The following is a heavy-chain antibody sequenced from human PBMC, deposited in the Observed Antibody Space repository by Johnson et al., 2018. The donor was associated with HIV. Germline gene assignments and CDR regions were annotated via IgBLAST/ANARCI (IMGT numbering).Heavy chain of an antibody. CDR1: GFTVSSNY. D-gene: IGHD6-19*01. CDR3: AREVRKAVAGNFDI. J-gene: IGHJ3*02. V-gene: IGHV3-53*01. Sequence: VQPVESGGGLIQPGGSLRLSCAASGFTVSSNYMSWVRQAPGKGLEWVSVIYSGGSTYYADSVKGRFTISRDNSKNTLYLQMNSLRAEDTAVYYCAREVRKAVAGNFDIWGQGTMVTVSS. CDR2: IYSGGST.